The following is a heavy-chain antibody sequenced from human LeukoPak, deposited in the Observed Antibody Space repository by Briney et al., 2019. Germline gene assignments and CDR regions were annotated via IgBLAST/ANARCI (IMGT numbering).Heavy chain of an antibody. Sequence: GGSLRLSCAASGNYWMHWVRQAPGKGLVWLSRINSDGTITSYADSLEGRFTISRDNAKNTVYLQMNSLRAEDTAVYYCARPGVGFDYWGQGALVTVSS. V-gene: IGHV3-74*01. CDR1: GNYW. CDR3: ARPGVGFDY. CDR2: INSDGTIT. J-gene: IGHJ4*02.